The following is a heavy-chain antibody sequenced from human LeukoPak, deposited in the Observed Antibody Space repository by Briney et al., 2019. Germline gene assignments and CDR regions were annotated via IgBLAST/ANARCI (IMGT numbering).Heavy chain of an antibody. CDR1: GGSISSHY. CDR2: IYYSGST. J-gene: IGHJ6*03. V-gene: IGHV4-59*11. Sequence: PSETLSLTCTVSGGSISSHYWSWIRQPPGKGLEWIGYIYYSGSTNYNPSLKSRVTISVDTSKNQFSLKLSSVTAADTAVYYCARETSQGYYYYYMDVWGKGTTVTVFS. D-gene: IGHD6-6*01. CDR3: ARETSQGYYYYYMDV.